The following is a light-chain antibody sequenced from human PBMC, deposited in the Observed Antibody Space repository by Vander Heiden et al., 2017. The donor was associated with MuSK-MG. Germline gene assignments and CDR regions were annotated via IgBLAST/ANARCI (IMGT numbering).Light chain of an antibody. Sequence: QSALTQPRSVSGSPGQSVTISCTGTSSDVGGYNYVSWYQQHPGKAPKLMFYDGSKRPSGVPDRFSGSKSGTTASLTISGLQAEEEADYYCCAYAGSYTRVFGGGTKLTVL. J-gene: IGLJ3*02. CDR2: DGS. CDR1: SSDVGGYNY. V-gene: IGLV2-11*01. CDR3: CAYAGSYTRV.